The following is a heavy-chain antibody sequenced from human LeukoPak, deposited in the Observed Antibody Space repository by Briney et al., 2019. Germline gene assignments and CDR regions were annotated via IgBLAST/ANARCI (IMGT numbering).Heavy chain of an antibody. V-gene: IGHV1-2*02. D-gene: IGHD1-20*01. Sequence: ASVKVSCKASGYTFTSYDINWVRQAPGQGLEWMGWINPTSGATNYAPKFQGRVAMTRDKSISTAYMELHSLTSDDTAVYYCAKFRTWGLDDNWNAVDNWGQGTLVTVSS. CDR1: GYTFTSYD. CDR3: AKFRTWGLDDNWNAVDN. CDR2: INPTSGAT. J-gene: IGHJ4*02.